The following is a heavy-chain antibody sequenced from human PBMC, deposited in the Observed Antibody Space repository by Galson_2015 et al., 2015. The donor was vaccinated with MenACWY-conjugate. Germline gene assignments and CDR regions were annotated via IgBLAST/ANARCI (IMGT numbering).Heavy chain of an antibody. D-gene: IGHD3-16*02. Sequence: SLRLSCAASGFTFSSYGMHWVRQAPGKGLEWVAVIWYDGSNKYYADSVKGRFTISRDNSKNTLYLQMNSLRAEDTAVYYCARDLRGYMGYYYYYYGMDVWGQGTTVTVSS. CDR3: ARDLRGYMGYYYYYYGMDV. CDR2: IWYDGSNK. J-gene: IGHJ6*02. CDR1: GFTFSSYG. V-gene: IGHV3-33*01.